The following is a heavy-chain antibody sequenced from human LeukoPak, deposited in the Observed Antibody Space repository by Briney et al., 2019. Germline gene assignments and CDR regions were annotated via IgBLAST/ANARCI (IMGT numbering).Heavy chain of an antibody. Sequence: ASVNVSCKASGYTFTNYYMHWVRQAPGQGLEWMGMINPSGGSTTYAQKFQGRVTMTRDTSTSTVYMELSSLRSEDTAVYYCARVPYCSNGICYTHYYCDYWGQGTLVTVSS. CDR2: INPSGGST. D-gene: IGHD2-8*01. J-gene: IGHJ4*02. V-gene: IGHV1-46*01. CDR3: ARVPYCSNGICYTHYYCDY. CDR1: GYTFTNYY.